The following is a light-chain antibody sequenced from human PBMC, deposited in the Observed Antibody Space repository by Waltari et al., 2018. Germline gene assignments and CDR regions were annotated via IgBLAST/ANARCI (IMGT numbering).Light chain of an antibody. J-gene: IGLJ2*01. V-gene: IGLV1-47*01. CDR1: RSNIGSNY. CDR2: RDN. CDR3: ATWDDGLSGVI. Sequence: QSVVTQPPSASGTPGQRVSISCSGSRSNIGSNYVYWYQVLPGMAPKLLIYRDNERPSGVPDRFPGSKSGTSASLAISALRSEDESDYYCATWDDGLSGVIFGGGTKLTVL.